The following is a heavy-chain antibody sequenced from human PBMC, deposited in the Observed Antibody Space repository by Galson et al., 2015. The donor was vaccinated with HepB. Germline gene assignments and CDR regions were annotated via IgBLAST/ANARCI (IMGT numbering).Heavy chain of an antibody. J-gene: IGHJ4*02. CDR2: IKQDGTET. CDR3: ARDVAQYGLRTYFDY. V-gene: IGHV3-7*03. CDR1: EFSFSLYW. Sequence: SLRLSCAVSEFSFSLYWMTWVRQAPGKGLEWVANIKQDGTETYYSDSVKGRFTISRDNAKKSLYLRMNSLRAEDTAVYYCARDVAQYGLRTYFDYWGQGTLVTVSS. D-gene: IGHD1-7*01.